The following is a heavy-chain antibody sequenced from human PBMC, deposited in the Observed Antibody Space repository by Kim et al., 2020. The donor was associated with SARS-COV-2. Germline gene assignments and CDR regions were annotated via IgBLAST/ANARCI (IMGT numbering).Heavy chain of an antibody. CDR3: ARGVSYGNLDY. J-gene: IGHJ4*02. V-gene: IGHV3-13*01. D-gene: IGHD5-18*01. CDR1: GFTFSSYD. CDR2: IGTAGDT. Sequence: GGSLRLSCAASGFTFSSYDMHWVRQATGKGLEWVSAIGTAGDTYYPGSVKGRFTISRENAKNSLYLQMNSLRAGDTAVYYCARGVSYGNLDYWGQGTLVTVSS.